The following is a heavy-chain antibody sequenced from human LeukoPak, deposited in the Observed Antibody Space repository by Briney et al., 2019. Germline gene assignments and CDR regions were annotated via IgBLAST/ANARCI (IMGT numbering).Heavy chain of an antibody. V-gene: IGHV4-39*07. D-gene: IGHD1-26*01. J-gene: IGHJ3*02. CDR1: GGSISSSSYY. Sequence: PSETLSLTCTVSGGSISSSSYYWGWIRQPPGKGLEWIGSIYYSGSTYYNPSLKSRVTISVDTSKNQFSLKLSSVTAADTAVYYCARELYSGSPTVAFDIWGQGTMVTVSS. CDR3: ARELYSGSPTVAFDI. CDR2: IYYSGST.